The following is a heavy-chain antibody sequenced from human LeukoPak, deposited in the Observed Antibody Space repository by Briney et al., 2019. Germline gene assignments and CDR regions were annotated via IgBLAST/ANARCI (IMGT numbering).Heavy chain of an antibody. CDR3: AKGVLPYRDCSSTSCLYWYFDL. J-gene: IGHJ2*01. Sequence: GGSLRLSCATSVFTFSSYGMHWVRQAPGKGLAGVAVISYDGNNKYYADSVKGRFTISRDNSKSTLYLQMNSLRAEDTAVYYCAKGVLPYRDCSSTSCLYWYFDLWGRGTLVTVSS. D-gene: IGHD2-2*01. CDR1: VFTFSSYG. CDR2: ISYDGNNK. V-gene: IGHV3-30*18.